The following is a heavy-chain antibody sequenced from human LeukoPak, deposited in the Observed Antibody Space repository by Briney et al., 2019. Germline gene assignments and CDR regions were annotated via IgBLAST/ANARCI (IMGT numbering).Heavy chain of an antibody. CDR1: GFTFSSYW. CDR3: ARSRTGYSVDY. V-gene: IGHV3-7*01. CDR2: IKQDGSEK. Sequence: SGGSLRLSCAASGFTFSSYWMSWVRQAPGKGLEWVANIKQDGSEKYYVDSVKGRFTISRDNAKNSLYLQMNSLRAGDTAVYYCARSRTGYSVDYWGQGTLVTVSS. D-gene: IGHD3-9*01. J-gene: IGHJ4*02.